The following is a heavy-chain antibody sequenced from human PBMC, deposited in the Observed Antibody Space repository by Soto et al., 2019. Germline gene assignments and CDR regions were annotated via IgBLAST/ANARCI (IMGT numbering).Heavy chain of an antibody. CDR3: ARSYTILTGYYPYYYYGMDV. Sequence: SETLSLTCTVSGGSISSYYWSWIRQPPGKGLEWIGYIYYSGSTNYNPSLKSRVTISVDTSKNQFSLKLSSVTAADTAVYYCARSYTILTGYYPYYYYGMDVWGQGTTVTVSS. D-gene: IGHD3-9*01. J-gene: IGHJ6*02. CDR2: IYYSGST. V-gene: IGHV4-59*08. CDR1: GGSISSYY.